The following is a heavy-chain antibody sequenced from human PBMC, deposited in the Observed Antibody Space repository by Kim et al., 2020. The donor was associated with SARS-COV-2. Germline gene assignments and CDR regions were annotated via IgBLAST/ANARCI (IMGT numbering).Heavy chain of an antibody. CDR2: INHSGST. CDR3: ARRSMVRGVPTSYMDV. Sequence: SETLSLTCAVYGGSFSGYYWSWIRQPPGKGLEWIGEINHSGSTNYNPSLKSRVTISVDTSKNQFSLKLSSVTAADTAVYYCARRSMVRGVPTSYMDVWGKGTTVTVSS. V-gene: IGHV4-34*01. D-gene: IGHD3-10*01. CDR1: GGSFSGYY. J-gene: IGHJ6*03.